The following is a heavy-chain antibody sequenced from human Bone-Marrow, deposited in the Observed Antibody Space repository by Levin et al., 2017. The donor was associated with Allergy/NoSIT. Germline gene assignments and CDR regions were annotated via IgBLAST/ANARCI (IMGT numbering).Heavy chain of an antibody. D-gene: IGHD2-8*02. CDR2: ITGTGEMT. CDR3: AKRDDSDPGGHSPLFAS. V-gene: IGHV3-23*01. CDR1: GFTFSNYA. J-gene: IGHJ5*01. Sequence: GESLKISCVGSGFTFSNYAMNWLRQVPGQGLEWVSAITGTGEMTYYSDSVRGRFTISRDNSRDTLFLQMSGLRVDDTAIYYCAKRDDSDPGGHSPLFASWGQGTLVTVSS.